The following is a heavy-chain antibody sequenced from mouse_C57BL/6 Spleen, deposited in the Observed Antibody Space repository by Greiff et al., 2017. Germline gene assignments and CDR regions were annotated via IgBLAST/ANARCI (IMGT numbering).Heavy chain of an antibody. Sequence: EVQLQQSGPVLVKPGASVKMSCKASGYTFTDYYMNWVKQSHGKSLEWIGVINPYNGGTSYNQKFKGKATLTVDKSSSTAYMELNSLTSEDSAVYYCARGVRDYYAMDYWGQGTSVTVSS. J-gene: IGHJ4*01. D-gene: IGHD2-14*01. CDR3: ARGVRDYYAMDY. V-gene: IGHV1-19*01. CDR2: INPYNGGT. CDR1: GYTFTDYY.